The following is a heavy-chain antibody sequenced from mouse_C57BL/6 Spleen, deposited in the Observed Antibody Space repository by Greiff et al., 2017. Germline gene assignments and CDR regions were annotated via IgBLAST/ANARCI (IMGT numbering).Heavy chain of an antibody. J-gene: IGHJ2*01. CDR2: ISSGSSTI. CDR1: GFTFSSYA. D-gene: IGHD1-1*01. Sequence: DVKLQESGEGLVKPGGSLKLSCAASGFTFSSYAMSWVRQAPEKGLEWVAYISSGSSTIYYADTVKGRFTISRDNAKNTLFLQMTSLRSEDTAMYYCARPYNYYGSSYFDYWGQGTTLTVSS. V-gene: IGHV5-17*01. CDR3: ARPYNYYGSSYFDY.